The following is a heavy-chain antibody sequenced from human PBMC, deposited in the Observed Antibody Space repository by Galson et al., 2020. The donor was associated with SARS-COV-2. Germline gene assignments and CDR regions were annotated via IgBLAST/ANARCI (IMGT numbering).Heavy chain of an antibody. Sequence: KIGESLKISCAASGFTFSSYSMNWVRQAPGKGLEWVSSISSSSSYIYYADSVKGRFTISRDNAKNSLYLQMNSLRAEDTAVYYCARDQTPDTIFGVVVLPGPDFDYWGQGTLVTVSS. V-gene: IGHV3-21*01. CDR1: GFTFSSYS. D-gene: IGHD3-3*01. CDR2: ISSSSSYI. J-gene: IGHJ4*02. CDR3: ARDQTPDTIFGVVVLPGPDFDY.